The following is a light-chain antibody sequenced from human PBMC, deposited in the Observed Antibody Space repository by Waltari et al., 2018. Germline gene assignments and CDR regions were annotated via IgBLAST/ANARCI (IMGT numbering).Light chain of an antibody. CDR2: RND. CDR1: SSNIGNNV. CDR3: AAWDDRLNGRWE. Sequence: QSVLTQPPSASGTPGQAVTISCSGSSSNIGNNVVYWYRLAPGTTPKLLIYRNDQRPSGVPDRFSCSKSGTSASLAISGLRSEDEGDYFCAAWDDRLNGRWEFGGGTKLTVL. J-gene: IGLJ3*02. V-gene: IGLV1-47*01.